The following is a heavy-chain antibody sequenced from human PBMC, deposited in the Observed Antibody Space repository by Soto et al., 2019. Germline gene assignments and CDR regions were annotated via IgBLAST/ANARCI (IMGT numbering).Heavy chain of an antibody. Sequence: ASVKVSCKASGYTFTSYGISWVRQAPGQGLEWMGWISAYNGNTNYAQKLQGRVTMTRDTSTSTAYMELSSLRSEDTAVYYCARAVANDYYYYMDVWGKGTTVTVSS. CDR1: GYTFTSYG. D-gene: IGHD1-1*01. J-gene: IGHJ6*03. CDR3: ARAVANDYYYYMDV. CDR2: ISAYNGNT. V-gene: IGHV1-18*01.